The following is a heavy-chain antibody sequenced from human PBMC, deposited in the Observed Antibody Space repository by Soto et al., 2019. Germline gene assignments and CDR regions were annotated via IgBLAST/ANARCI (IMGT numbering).Heavy chain of an antibody. J-gene: IGHJ5*02. CDR2: INHSGST. CDR1: GGSFSGYY. D-gene: IGHD5-18*01. V-gene: IGHV4-34*01. Sequence: QVQLQQWGAGLLKPSETLSLTCAVYGGSFSGYYWSWIRQPPGKGLEWIGEINHSGSTNYNPSLKDRVTIAVDTSKNQFSLKLSSVTAADTAVYYCARGQGGYSYPNWFDPWGQGTLVTVSS. CDR3: ARGQGGYSYPNWFDP.